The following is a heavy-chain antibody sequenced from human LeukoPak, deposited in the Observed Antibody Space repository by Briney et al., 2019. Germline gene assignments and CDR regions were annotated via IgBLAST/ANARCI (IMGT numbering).Heavy chain of an antibody. J-gene: IGHJ4*02. CDR1: GYTFVNYG. D-gene: IGHD5-12*01. CDR3: ARENSGYANSPFDY. CDR2: ISAHNGNT. V-gene: IGHV1-18*01. Sequence: GASVKVSCKASGYTFVNYGISWVRQAPGQGLEWVGWISAHNGNTYYVQKLQGRVTMTTATSTSTAYMELRSLKSDDTAVYYCARENSGYANSPFDYWGQGTLVTVSS.